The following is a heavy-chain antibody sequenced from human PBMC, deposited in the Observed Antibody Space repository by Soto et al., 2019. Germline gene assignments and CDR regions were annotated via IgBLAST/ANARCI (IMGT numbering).Heavy chain of an antibody. J-gene: IGHJ6*02. CDR3: ARVRFLEWLSPYNYYYGMDV. CDR1: GGSFSGYY. CDR2: INHSGST. D-gene: IGHD3-3*01. Sequence: PSETLSLTCAVYGGSFSGYYWSWIRQPPGKGLEWIGEINHSGSTNYNPSLKSRVTISVDTSKNQFSLKLSSVTAADTAVYYCARVRFLEWLSPYNYYYGMDVWGQGTKVSAS. V-gene: IGHV4-34*01.